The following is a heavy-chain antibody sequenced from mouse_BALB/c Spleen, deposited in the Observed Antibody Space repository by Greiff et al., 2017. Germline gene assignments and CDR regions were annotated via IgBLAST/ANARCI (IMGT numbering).Heavy chain of an antibody. Sequence: EVKVVKSGGGLVKLGGSLKLSCAASGFTFSSYYMSWVRQTPEKRLELVAAINSNGGSTYYPDTVKGRFTISRDNAKNTLYLQMSSLKSEDTALYYCARRAYYGNFDYWGQGTTLTVSS. CDR1: GFTFSSYY. V-gene: IGHV5-6-2*01. D-gene: IGHD2-10*01. J-gene: IGHJ2*01. CDR3: ARRAYYGNFDY. CDR2: INSNGGST.